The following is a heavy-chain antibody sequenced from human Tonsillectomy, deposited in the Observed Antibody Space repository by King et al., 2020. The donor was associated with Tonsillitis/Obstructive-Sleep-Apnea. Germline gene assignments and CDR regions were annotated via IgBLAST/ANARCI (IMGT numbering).Heavy chain of an antibody. CDR3: AGGPDCGGDCSHFDY. J-gene: IGHJ4*02. CDR1: GFTFRSYA. V-gene: IGHV3-30*04. CDR2: ISYDGSNK. Sequence: VQLVESGGGVVQPGRSLRLSCAASGFTFRSYAMHWVRQAPGKGLEWVAVISYDGSNKYYADSVKGRFTISRDNSKNTLYLQMNSLRAEDTAVYYCAGGPDCGGDCSHFDYWGQGTLVTVSS. D-gene: IGHD2-21*02.